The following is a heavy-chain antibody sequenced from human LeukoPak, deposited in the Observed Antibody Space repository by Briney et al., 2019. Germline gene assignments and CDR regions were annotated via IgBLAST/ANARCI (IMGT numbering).Heavy chain of an antibody. D-gene: IGHD3-3*01. CDR2: ISAYNGNT. CDR3: ARDYRFSEWLLPHPYYFDY. Sequence: ASVKVSCKASGGTFSSYAISWVRQAPGQGLEWMGWISAYNGNTNYAQKLQGRVTMTTDTSTSTAYMELRSLRSDDTAVYYCARDYRFSEWLLPHPYYFDYWGQGTLVTVSS. J-gene: IGHJ4*02. CDR1: GGTFSSYA. V-gene: IGHV1-18*01.